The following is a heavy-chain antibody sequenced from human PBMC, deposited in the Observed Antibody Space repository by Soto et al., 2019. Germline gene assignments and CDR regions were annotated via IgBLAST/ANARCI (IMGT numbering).Heavy chain of an antibody. V-gene: IGHV3-23*01. CDR3: TRETVAGITGLDY. CDR1: GXNFGAFA. D-gene: IGHD1-20*01. Sequence: GSLRLSCAASGXNFGAFAVNWVRQAPGKGLEWVSGISVSDAFIYYADSVRGRFSISRDASENILYLQMNSLRFDYTALYYCTRETVAGITGLDYWGPGTLAPVSS. CDR2: ISVSDAFI. J-gene: IGHJ4*02.